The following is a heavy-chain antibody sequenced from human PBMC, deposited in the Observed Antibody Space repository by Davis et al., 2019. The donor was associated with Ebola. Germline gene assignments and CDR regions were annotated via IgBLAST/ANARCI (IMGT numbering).Heavy chain of an antibody. J-gene: IGHJ4*02. CDR2: ISQSGST. Sequence: SETLSLTCAVSGDSISSSNWWSWVRQPPGKGLEWIGEISQSGSTNYNPSLKSRVTISADTSKNQFSLKLSSVTAADTAVYYCASYDFWSGYLPYWGQGTLVTVSS. CDR1: GDSISSSNW. CDR3: ASYDFWSGYLPY. V-gene: IGHV4-4*02. D-gene: IGHD3-3*01.